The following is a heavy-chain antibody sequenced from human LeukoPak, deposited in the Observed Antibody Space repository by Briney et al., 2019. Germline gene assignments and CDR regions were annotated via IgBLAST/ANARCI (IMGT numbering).Heavy chain of an antibody. CDR3: ARVPNPRNTYGYNDK. J-gene: IGHJ4*02. V-gene: IGHV1-69*05. CDR1: GGTFSSYA. D-gene: IGHD5-18*01. CDR2: IIPIFGTA. Sequence: ASVKVSCKASGGTFSSYAISWVRQAPGQGLEWMGGIIPIFGTANYAQKFQGRVMVTTDRSTNTAYLELRSLRSDDTAVYYCARVPNPRNTYGYNDKWGQGTLVTVSS.